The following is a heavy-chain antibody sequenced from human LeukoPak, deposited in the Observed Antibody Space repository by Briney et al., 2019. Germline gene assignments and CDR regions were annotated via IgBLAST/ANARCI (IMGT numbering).Heavy chain of an antibody. V-gene: IGHV1-2*02. Sequence: ASVKLSCKASGYTFTGYYMHWVRQAPGQGLEWMGWINPNSGDTNYAQKFQGRVTVTRDASISTAYMELSRRTSDDTAVYYCARGYSSGCYCDYWGQGTLVTVSS. J-gene: IGHJ4*02. D-gene: IGHD6-19*01. CDR1: GYTFTGYY. CDR3: ARGYSSGCYCDY. CDR2: INPNSGDT.